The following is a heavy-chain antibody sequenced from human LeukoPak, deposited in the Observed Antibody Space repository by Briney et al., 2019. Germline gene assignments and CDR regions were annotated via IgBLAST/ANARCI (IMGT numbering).Heavy chain of an antibody. V-gene: IGHV1-69*05. Sequence: SVKVSCKASGGTFSSYAISWVRPAPGQGLEWMGRIIPIFGTANYAQKFQGRVTITTDESTSTAYMELSSLRSEDTAVYYCAGGPYYDFWSGYLRYWGQGTLVTVSS. D-gene: IGHD3-3*01. CDR3: AGGPYYDFWSGYLRY. CDR1: GGTFSSYA. CDR2: IIPIFGTA. J-gene: IGHJ4*02.